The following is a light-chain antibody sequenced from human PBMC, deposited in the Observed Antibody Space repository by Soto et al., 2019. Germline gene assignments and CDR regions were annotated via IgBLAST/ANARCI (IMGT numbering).Light chain of an antibody. V-gene: IGKV3-11*01. CDR2: GAS. CDR3: QQHSHWPPWT. CDR1: QSVSSSY. Sequence: EFVVTQPPATLSFSPVERATLYRGAIQSVSSSYLAWYQQKPGQAPRLLIYGASNRATDIPARFSGSGSGTDFTLTISNLEPEDFAVYYCQQHSHWPPWTSGQGTIVDIK. J-gene: IGKJ1*01.